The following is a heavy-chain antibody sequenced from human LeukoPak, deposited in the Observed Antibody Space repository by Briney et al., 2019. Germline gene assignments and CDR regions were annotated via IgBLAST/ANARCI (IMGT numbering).Heavy chain of an antibody. J-gene: IGHJ4*02. D-gene: IGHD2-15*01. Sequence: ASLKASCKVSGYTFTSYGVSWVRRAPGQRLEWMGWISAYNGNTNSAQKLQGRVTMTTDTSTSTAYMELRSLRSDDTAVYYCARMVAATFGDYWGQGTLVTVSS. CDR3: ARMVAATFGDY. CDR1: GYTFTSYG. CDR2: ISAYNGNT. V-gene: IGHV1-18*04.